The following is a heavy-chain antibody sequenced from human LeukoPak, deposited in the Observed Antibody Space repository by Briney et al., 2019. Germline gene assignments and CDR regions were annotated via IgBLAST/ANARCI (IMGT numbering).Heavy chain of an antibody. D-gene: IGHD4-17*01. Sequence: GGSLRLSCAASGFIFRNAWMSWVRQAPGKGLEWVGRIKSETDGGTTDYAAPVKGRFTISRDDSKNTLYLQMNSLKTEDTAVYYCTTHDYGDSFDYWGQGTLVTVSS. CDR2: IKSETDGGTT. CDR1: GFIFRNAW. J-gene: IGHJ4*02. CDR3: TTHDYGDSFDY. V-gene: IGHV3-15*01.